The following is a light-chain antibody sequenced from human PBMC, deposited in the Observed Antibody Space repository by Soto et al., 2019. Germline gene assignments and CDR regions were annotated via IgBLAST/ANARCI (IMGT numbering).Light chain of an antibody. V-gene: IGKV3-20*01. CDR1: QSVSSSY. CDR2: AAS. J-gene: IGKJ2*01. CDR3: QQDGSSSYT. Sequence: EIVLTQSPATLSLSPGERATLSCRASQSVSSSYLAWYQQNPGQAPRLLIYAASSRATGIPDRFSGSGSGTDFTLTISRLEPEDFAVYFCQQDGSSSYTFGQGTKLEIK.